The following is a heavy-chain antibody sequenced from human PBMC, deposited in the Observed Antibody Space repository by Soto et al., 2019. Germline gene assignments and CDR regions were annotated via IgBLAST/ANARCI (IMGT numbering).Heavy chain of an antibody. J-gene: IGHJ6*02. CDR3: ARFWSGHLEGMDV. V-gene: IGHV5-51*01. D-gene: IGHD3-3*01. CDR2: IYPGDSHT. Sequence: PGESLKISCEGSGYSFSTFWIGWVRQMPGKGLEWMGIIYPGDSHTRYGPSFQGQITISVDNSINTAYLQWSSLKASDTAIYYCARFWSGHLEGMDVWGQGTTVTVSS. CDR1: GYSFSTFW.